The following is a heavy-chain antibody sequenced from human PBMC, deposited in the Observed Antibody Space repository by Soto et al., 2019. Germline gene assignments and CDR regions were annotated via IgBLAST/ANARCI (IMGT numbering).Heavy chain of an antibody. V-gene: IGHV4-4*02. CDR1: GGAISSENW. Sequence: SETLSLTCALSGGAISSENWLTWVRQPPGKGLEWIGEIFHSGGTNYNPSLNSRITISVDNSKNQFSLKVNSVTAADTAVYFCARIPFGYYAMDVWGQGTTVTVSS. D-gene: IGHD3-10*01. CDR3: ARIPFGYYAMDV. J-gene: IGHJ6*02. CDR2: IFHSGGT.